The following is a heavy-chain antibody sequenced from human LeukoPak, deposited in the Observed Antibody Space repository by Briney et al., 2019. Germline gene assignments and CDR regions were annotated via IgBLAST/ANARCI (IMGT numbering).Heavy chain of an antibody. CDR1: GFTFTDYY. CDR2: ISSSGSNI. CDR3: VRHRTASDY. D-gene: IGHD3-16*02. V-gene: IGHV3-11*04. Sequence: GGSLRLSCAASGFTFTDYYMSWIRQAPGKGLEWVSYISSSGSNIYYADSVKGRFTISRDNAKNSLYLQMNSLRVEDTAVYYCVRHRTASDYWGLGALVTVSS. J-gene: IGHJ4*02.